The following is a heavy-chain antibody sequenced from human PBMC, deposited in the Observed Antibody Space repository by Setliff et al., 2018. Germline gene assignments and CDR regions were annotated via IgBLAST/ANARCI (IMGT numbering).Heavy chain of an antibody. V-gene: IGHV4-39*07. CDR2: IYYSGST. J-gene: IGHJ6*02. CDR3: AKVSMYSSSWYYYYYGMDV. CDR1: GGSISSSSYY. Sequence: SETLSLTCTVSGGSISSSSYYWGWIRQPPGKGLEWIGSIYYSGSTYYNPSLKSRVTISVDTSKNQFSLKLSSVTAADTAVYYCAKVSMYSSSWYYYYYGMDVWGQGTTVTVSS. D-gene: IGHD6-13*01.